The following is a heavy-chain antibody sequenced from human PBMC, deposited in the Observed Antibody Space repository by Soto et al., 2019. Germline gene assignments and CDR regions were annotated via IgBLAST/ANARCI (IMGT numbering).Heavy chain of an antibody. V-gene: IGHV3-11*01. Sequence: PGGSLRLSCAASGFTFSDYYMSWIRQAPGKGLEWVSYISGSGSTIYYADSVKGRFTISRDNAKNSLYLQMNSLRAEDTAVYYCARESIWFGELSGWFDPWGQGTLVTVSS. CDR1: GFTFSDYY. D-gene: IGHD3-10*01. CDR3: ARESIWFGELSGWFDP. CDR2: ISGSGSTI. J-gene: IGHJ5*02.